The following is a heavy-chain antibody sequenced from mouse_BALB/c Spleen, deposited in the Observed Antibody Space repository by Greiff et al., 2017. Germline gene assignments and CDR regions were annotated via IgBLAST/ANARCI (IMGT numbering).Heavy chain of an antibody. Sequence: QVQLQQSGPELVRPGASVKMSCKASGYTFTSYWMHWVKQRPGQGLEWIGWIYPGDGSTKYNEKFKGKATLTADKSSSTAYMQLSSLTSENSAVYFCARSSITTAYYYAMDYWGQGTSVTVSS. CDR2: IYPGDGST. CDR3: ARSSITTAYYYAMDY. D-gene: IGHD1-2*01. J-gene: IGHJ4*01. V-gene: IGHV1S56*01. CDR1: GYTFTSYW.